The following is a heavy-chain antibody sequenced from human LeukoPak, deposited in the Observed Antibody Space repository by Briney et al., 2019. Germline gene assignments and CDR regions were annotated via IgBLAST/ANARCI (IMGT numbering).Heavy chain of an antibody. Sequence: SETLSLACTVSGGSISSYYWSWIRQPAGKGLEWIGRIYNSGITNYNPSLKSRVTMSMDASMNQFSLKLRSVTAADTAVYYCARDYGDFPAYYFDYWGQGTLVTVSS. CDR1: GGSISSYY. J-gene: IGHJ4*02. CDR2: IYNSGIT. D-gene: IGHD4-17*01. V-gene: IGHV4-4*07. CDR3: ARDYGDFPAYYFDY.